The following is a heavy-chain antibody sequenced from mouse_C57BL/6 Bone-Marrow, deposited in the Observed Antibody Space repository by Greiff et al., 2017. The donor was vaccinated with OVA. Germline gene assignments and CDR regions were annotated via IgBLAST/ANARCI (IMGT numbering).Heavy chain of an antibody. D-gene: IGHD1-1*01. V-gene: IGHV1-53*01. CDR1: GYTFTSYW. CDR3: ARGGYGSRPYYFDY. J-gene: IGHJ2*01. Sequence: VQLQQSGTELVKPGASVKLSCKASGYTFTSYWMHWVKQRPGQGLEWIGNINPSNGGTNYNEKFKSKATLTVDKSSSTAYMQLSSLTSEDSAVYYCARGGYGSRPYYFDYWGQGTTLTVSS. CDR2: INPSNGGT.